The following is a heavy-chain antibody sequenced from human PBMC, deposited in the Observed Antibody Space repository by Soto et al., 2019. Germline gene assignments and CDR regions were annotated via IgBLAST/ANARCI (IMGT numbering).Heavy chain of an antibody. D-gene: IGHD2-15*01. J-gene: IGHJ5*02. CDR1: GYTFTSYG. V-gene: IGHV1-18*04. CDR3: ARGGYCSGGSCYPTYNWFDT. CDR2: ISAYNGNT. Sequence: ASVKGSCKASGYTFTSYGISWVRQAPGQGLEWMGWISAYNGNTNYAQKLQGRVTMTTDTSTSTAYMELRSLRSDDTAVYYCARGGYCSGGSCYPTYNWFDTWGQGTLVPVSS.